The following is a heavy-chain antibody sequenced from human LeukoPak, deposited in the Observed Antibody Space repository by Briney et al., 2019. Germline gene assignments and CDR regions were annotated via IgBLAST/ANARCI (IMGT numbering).Heavy chain of an antibody. D-gene: IGHD2-8*01. V-gene: IGHV1-3*03. CDR2: INAGNGNT. Sequence: ASVKVSCKASGYTFTIYAIHWVRQAPGQRLEWMGWINAGNGNTKYSQELQGRVTITRDTSASTAYMELSSLRSEDMAVYYCARGHTNQISNWFDAWGQGTLVTVSS. CDR1: GYTFTIYA. CDR3: ARGHTNQISNWFDA. J-gene: IGHJ5*02.